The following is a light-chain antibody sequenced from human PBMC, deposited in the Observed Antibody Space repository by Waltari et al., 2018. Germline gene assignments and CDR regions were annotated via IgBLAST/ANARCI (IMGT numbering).Light chain of an antibody. CDR2: EDS. CDR3: YSTDSNNNYEV. Sequence: SYELTQPPSVSVSPGQTARLTCSGDPSPKKHPVWYQQKSGQAPVLVIYEDSKRPSGIPERFSGSSSGTMAALTISGAQVEDEADYYCYSTDSNNNYEVFGGGTKLTVL. V-gene: IGLV3-10*01. J-gene: IGLJ2*01. CDR1: PSPKKH.